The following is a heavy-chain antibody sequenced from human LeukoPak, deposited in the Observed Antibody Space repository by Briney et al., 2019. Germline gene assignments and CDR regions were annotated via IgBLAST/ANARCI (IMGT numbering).Heavy chain of an antibody. V-gene: IGHV4-39*02. CDR1: GGSISSNSYC. CDR3: ARDGELELSPYFDY. D-gene: IGHD1-7*01. CDR2: IYYSGST. J-gene: IGHJ4*02. Sequence: PSETLSLTCTVSGGSISSNSYCWGWIRQPPGKGLEWIGTIYYSGSTFYNPSLKSRVTISVDTSKNQFSLKLSSVTAADTAVYYCARDGELELSPYFDYWGQGTLVTVSS.